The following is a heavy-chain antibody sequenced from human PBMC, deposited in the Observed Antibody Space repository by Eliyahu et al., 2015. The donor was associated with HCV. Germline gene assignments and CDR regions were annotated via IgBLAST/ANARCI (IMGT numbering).Heavy chain of an antibody. D-gene: IGHD1-14*01. J-gene: IGHJ4*02. V-gene: IGHV3-73*02. CDR2: IRSKANSYTT. Sequence: EVQLVXSGGXXVXPGGSLXLXCAASGFAFGDSAIPWXRQAPGKGLEWVGRIRSKANSYTTTYAASLKGRFTISRDDSTNTAYLQMNSLKIEDTAFYYCFAYNTGYYGQGTLVTVSS. CDR3: FAYNTGY. CDR1: GFAFGDSA.